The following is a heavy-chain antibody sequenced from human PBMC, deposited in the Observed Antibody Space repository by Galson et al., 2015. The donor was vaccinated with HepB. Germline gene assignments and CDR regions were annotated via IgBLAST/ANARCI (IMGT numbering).Heavy chain of an antibody. CDR3: ARDQGIVVVPAARIYYYYGMDV. CDR2: IWYDGSNK. V-gene: IGHV3-33*01. Sequence: SLRLSCAASGFTFSSYGMHWVRQAPGKGLEWVAVIWYDGSNKYYADSVKGRFTISRDNSKNTLYLQMNSLRAEDTAVYYCARDQGIVVVPAARIYYYYGMDVWGQGTTVTVSS. D-gene: IGHD2-2*01. J-gene: IGHJ6*02. CDR1: GFTFSSYG.